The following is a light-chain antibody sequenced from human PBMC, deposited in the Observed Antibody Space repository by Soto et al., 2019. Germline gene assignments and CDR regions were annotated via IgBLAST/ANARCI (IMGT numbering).Light chain of an antibody. CDR2: EVS. V-gene: IGLV2-8*01. CDR1: SSDVGNYNY. J-gene: IGLJ1*01. Sequence: QSVLTQPPSASGSPGQSVTISCIGTSSDVGNYNYVSWYQQHPGKAPKLMIYEVSKRPSGVPDRFSGSKSGNTASLTVSGLQTDDEADYYCSSYAGSPYLYVFGSGTKVTVL. CDR3: SSYAGSPYLYV.